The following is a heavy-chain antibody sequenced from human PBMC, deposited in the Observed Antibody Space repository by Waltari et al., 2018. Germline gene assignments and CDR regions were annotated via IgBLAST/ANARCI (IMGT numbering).Heavy chain of an antibody. J-gene: IGHJ4*02. V-gene: IGHV4-34*01. D-gene: IGHD3-9*01. CDR2: INHSGST. Sequence: QVQLQQWGAGLLKPSETLSLTCAVYGGSFSGYYWSWIRQPPGKGLEWIGEINHSGSTNYNPSLKSRVTISVDTSNNQFSLKLSSVTAADTAVYYCARGRGELRYFDWLPLVYFDYWGQGTLVTVSS. CDR1: GGSFSGYY. CDR3: ARGRGELRYFDWLPLVYFDY.